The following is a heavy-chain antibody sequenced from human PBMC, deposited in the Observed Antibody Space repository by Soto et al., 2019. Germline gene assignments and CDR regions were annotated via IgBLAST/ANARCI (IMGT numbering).Heavy chain of an antibody. D-gene: IGHD5-12*01. J-gene: IGHJ4*02. V-gene: IGHV1-69*12. CDR1: GGTFSSYA. Sequence: QVQLVQSGAEVKKPGSSVKVSCKASGGTFSSYAISWVRQAPGQGLEWMGGIIPIFGTANYAQKFQGRVTITADESRSTDYRELSSLKSEDTAVYYCARERRWLQLAHLDSWGQGTLVTVSS. CDR3: ARERRWLQLAHLDS. CDR2: IIPIFGTA.